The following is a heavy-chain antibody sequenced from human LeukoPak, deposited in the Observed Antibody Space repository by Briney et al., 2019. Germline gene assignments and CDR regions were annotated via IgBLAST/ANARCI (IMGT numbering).Heavy chain of an antibody. Sequence: SETLSLTCTVSGGSISSSSYYWGWIRQPPGKGLEWIESIYYSGSTYYNPSLKSRVTISVDTSKNQFSLKLSSVTAADTAVYYCATNPERERTNRLLWFGELPDLGYWGQGTLVTVSS. CDR2: IYYSGST. D-gene: IGHD3-10*01. CDR3: ATNPERERTNRLLWFGELPDLGY. CDR1: GGSISSSSYY. J-gene: IGHJ4*02. V-gene: IGHV4-39*07.